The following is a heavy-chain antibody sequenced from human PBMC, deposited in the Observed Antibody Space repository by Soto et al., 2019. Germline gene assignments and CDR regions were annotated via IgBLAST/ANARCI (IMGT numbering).Heavy chain of an antibody. CDR1: GYTFTNYD. CDR2: IGAYNGNT. Sequence: ASVKVSCKASGYTFTNYDFNWVRQAPGQGLEWMGWIGAYNGNTNYAQKFQGRVTMTTDTSTSTAYLELRSLRSDDTAVYYCARGYGDYIRAVDYWGQGTLVTVSS. CDR3: ARGYGDYIRAVDY. D-gene: IGHD4-17*01. J-gene: IGHJ4*02. V-gene: IGHV1-18*01.